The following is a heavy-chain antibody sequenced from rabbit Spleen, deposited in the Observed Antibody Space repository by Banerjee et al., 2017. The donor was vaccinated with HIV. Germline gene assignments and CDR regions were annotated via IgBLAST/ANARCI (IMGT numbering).Heavy chain of an antibody. CDR2: IYAGSGTT. Sequence: QLKESGGGLVQPGGSLTLSCKASGFDFSSYYMTWVRQAPGKGLEWIGCIYAGSGTTDYASWVNGRFTISSDNAHNTVDLQMNSLTAADTATYFCARDSGTSFSSYGMDLWGQGTLVTVS. CDR3: ARDSGTSFSSYGMDL. V-gene: IGHV1S7*01. J-gene: IGHJ6*01. CDR1: GFDFSSYY. D-gene: IGHD4-1*01.